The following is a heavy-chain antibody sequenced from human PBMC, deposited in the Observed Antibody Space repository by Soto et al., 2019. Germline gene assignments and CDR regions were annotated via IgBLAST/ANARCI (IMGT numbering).Heavy chain of an antibody. V-gene: IGHV6-1*01. CDR1: GHSVSSASAA. J-gene: IGHJ1*01. CDR2: TFYRSKWYS. Sequence: SQTLSLTCAISGHSVSSASAAWNWIRQSPSRGLEWLGRTFYRSKWYSEYAPSVRGRIIFDADTSKNHFSLYLSSLSSEDTAMYSCARDARGSGTYGEYFQRWEQVTRVAACS. D-gene: IGHD6-25*01. CDR3: ARDARGSGTYGEYFQR.